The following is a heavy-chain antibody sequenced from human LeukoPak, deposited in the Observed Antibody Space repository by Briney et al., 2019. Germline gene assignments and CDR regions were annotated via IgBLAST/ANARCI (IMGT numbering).Heavy chain of an antibody. CDR2: ISSSSSYI. J-gene: IGHJ4*02. CDR1: GFTFNTYT. V-gene: IGHV3-21*01. CDR3: ARTDYGSGKGDFDY. Sequence: KTGGSLRLSCAASGFTFNTYTMNWVRQAPGKGLEWVSSISSSSSYIYYADSVKGRFTISRDNAKNSLYLQMNSLRAEDTAVYHCARTDYGSGKGDFDYWGQGTLVTVSS. D-gene: IGHD3-10*01.